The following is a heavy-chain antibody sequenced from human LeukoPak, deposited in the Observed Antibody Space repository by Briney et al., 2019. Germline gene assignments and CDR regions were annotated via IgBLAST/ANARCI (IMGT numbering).Heavy chain of an antibody. Sequence: GGSLRLSCAASGFTFSSYWMNWVRQAPGKGPEWVANIKQDGSEKYYVDSVKGRFTISRDNAKNSLYLQMSSLRAEDTAVYYCARDGVTMVRGVKVLDYYYYYMDVWGKGTTVTISS. CDR2: IKQDGSEK. D-gene: IGHD3-10*01. J-gene: IGHJ6*03. CDR3: ARDGVTMVRGVKVLDYYYYYMDV. V-gene: IGHV3-7*01. CDR1: GFTFSSYW.